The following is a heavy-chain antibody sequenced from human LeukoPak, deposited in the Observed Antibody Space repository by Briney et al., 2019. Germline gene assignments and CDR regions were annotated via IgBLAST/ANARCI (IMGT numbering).Heavy chain of an antibody. V-gene: IGHV3-30*02. CDR2: IRYDGSNK. Sequence: SGGSLRLSCAASGFTFSSYGMHWVRQAPGKGLEWVAFIRYDGSNKYYADSVKGRFTISRDNSKNTLYLQMNSLRAEDTAVYYCAKGSMVRGSRGLNWGQGTLVTVSS. J-gene: IGHJ4*02. D-gene: IGHD3-10*01. CDR3: AKGSMVRGSRGLN. CDR1: GFTFSSYG.